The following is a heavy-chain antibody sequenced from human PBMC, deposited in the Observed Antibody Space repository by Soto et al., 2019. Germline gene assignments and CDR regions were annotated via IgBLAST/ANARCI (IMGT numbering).Heavy chain of an antibody. CDR2: IIPIFGTA. Sequence: ASVKVSCKASGGTFSSYAISWVRQAPGQGLEWMGGIIPIFGTANYAQKFQGRVTITADKSTSTAYMELSSLRSEDTAVYYCASPLRFLEWLDMEVWGKGTKVTVSS. D-gene: IGHD3-3*01. J-gene: IGHJ6*04. CDR1: GGTFSSYA. CDR3: ASPLRFLEWLDMEV. V-gene: IGHV1-69*06.